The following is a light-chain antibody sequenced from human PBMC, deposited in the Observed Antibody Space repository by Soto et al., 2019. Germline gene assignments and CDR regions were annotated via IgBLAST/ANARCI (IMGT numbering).Light chain of an antibody. Sequence: EIVLTQSPGTLSLSPGERATLSCRASQSVSSSYLAWYQQKPGQAPRLLIYGASSRATGIPDRFSGRGSGTDFTLTISRLEPEDFAVYYCQPYGSSPGTFGHGTKVDIK. J-gene: IGKJ1*01. CDR3: QPYGSSPGT. V-gene: IGKV3-20*01. CDR1: QSVSSSY. CDR2: GAS.